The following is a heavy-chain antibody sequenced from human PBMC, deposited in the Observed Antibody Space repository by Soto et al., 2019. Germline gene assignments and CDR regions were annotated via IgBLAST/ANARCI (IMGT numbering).Heavy chain of an antibody. V-gene: IGHV3-11*05. D-gene: IGHD3-10*01. CDR3: ARDRGGITMVRGVITPDY. CDR2: ISSSSSYT. CDR1: GFTFSDYY. J-gene: IGHJ4*02. Sequence: QVQLVESGGGLVKPGGSLRLSCAASGFTFSDYYMSWIRQAPGKGLEWVSYISSSSSYTNYADSVKGRFTISRDNAKNSLYLQMNSLRAEDTAVYYCARDRGGITMVRGVITPDYWGQGTLVTVSS.